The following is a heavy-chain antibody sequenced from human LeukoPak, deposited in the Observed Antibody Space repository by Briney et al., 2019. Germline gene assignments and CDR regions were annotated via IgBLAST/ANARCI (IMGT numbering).Heavy chain of an antibody. D-gene: IGHD6-6*01. Sequence: SETLSLTCTVSGGSISSSSYYWGWIRQPPGKGLEWIGSIYYSGSTYYNPSLKSRVTISVDTSKNQFSLKLSSVTAADTAVYYCARARASRMDVWGQGTTVTVSS. V-gene: IGHV4-39*07. CDR3: ARARASRMDV. CDR2: IYYSGST. CDR1: GGSISSSSYY. J-gene: IGHJ6*02.